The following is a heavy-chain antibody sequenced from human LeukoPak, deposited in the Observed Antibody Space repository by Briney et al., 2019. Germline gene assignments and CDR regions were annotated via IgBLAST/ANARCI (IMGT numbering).Heavy chain of an antibody. D-gene: IGHD6-19*01. CDR3: VKPNLAVAGTRYFDY. V-gene: IGHV4-39*01. CDR1: GGSISRSLYY. Sequence: PSETLSLTCTVSGGSISRSLYYWGWIRQPPGKGLEWIGSIYHSGSTYYNPFLKSRVTIAVDTSKNQFSLKLSSVTAADTAVYYCVKPNLAVAGTRYFDYWGQGTLVTVSS. CDR2: IYHSGST. J-gene: IGHJ4*02.